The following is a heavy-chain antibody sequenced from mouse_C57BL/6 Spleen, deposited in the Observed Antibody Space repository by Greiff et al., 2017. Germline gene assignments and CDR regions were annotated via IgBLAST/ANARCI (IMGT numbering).Heavy chain of an antibody. D-gene: IGHD1-1*01. CDR1: GYSFTDYN. V-gene: IGHV1-39*01. CDR2: ITPNYGTT. J-gene: IGHJ1*03. CDR3: ARRGDYGSDWYFDV. Sequence: VQLQQSGPELVKPGASVKISCTASGYSFTDYNMNWVKQSNGKSLEWIGVITPNYGTTSYNQKFKGKATLTVGPSSSTAYMQLNSLTSEDSAVYYCARRGDYGSDWYFDVWGTGTTVTVSS.